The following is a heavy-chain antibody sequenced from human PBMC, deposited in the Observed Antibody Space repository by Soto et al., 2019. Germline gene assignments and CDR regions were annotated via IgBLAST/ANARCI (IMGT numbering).Heavy chain of an antibody. CDR2: IYSGVST. D-gene: IGHD3-3*02. CDR3: ARERGLASRGYYYYGMDV. V-gene: IGHV3-53*02. J-gene: IGHJ6*02. CDR1: GFTVSSNY. Sequence: EVQLVETGGGLIQPGGSLRLSCAASGFTVSSNYMSWVRQAPGRGLEWAPVIYSGVSTYYADSVKGRFTIARDNSKNTLYLQMNSLRAEDTAVYYCARERGLASRGYYYYGMDVWGQGTTVTVSS.